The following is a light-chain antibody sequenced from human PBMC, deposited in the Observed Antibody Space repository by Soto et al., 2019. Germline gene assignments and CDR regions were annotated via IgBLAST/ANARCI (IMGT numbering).Light chain of an antibody. CDR1: QGIGND. CDR2: VVS. V-gene: IGKV1-6*01. J-gene: IGKJ2*01. CDR3: LQDYNYPYT. Sequence: AIQMTQSPSSLSASVGDRVTITCRTSQGIGNDLHWYQRKPGKAPNLLIYVVSNLQSGVPSRFSGSGSGTDFTLTISSLQPEDSATYYCLQDYNYPYTFGQGTKLEIK.